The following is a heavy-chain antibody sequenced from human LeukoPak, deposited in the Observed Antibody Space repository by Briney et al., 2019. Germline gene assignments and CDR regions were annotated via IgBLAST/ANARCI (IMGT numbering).Heavy chain of an antibody. CDR2: INHSGST. J-gene: IGHJ4*02. D-gene: IGHD2-2*01. Sequence: SETLSLTCAVCGGTFNDYYWVWLGQPPGKGLEWIGEINHSGSTNYNPALKSRVTISLDTSKNQFSLNLSSVTAADTAVYYCARGRTVFDFWGQGTLVTVSS. CDR1: GGTFNDYY. CDR3: ARGRTVFDF. V-gene: IGHV4-34*01.